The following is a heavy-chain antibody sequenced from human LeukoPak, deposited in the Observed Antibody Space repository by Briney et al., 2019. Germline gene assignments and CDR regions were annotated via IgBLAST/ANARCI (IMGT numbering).Heavy chain of an antibody. CDR3: SKDASLEYCSSTSCGFDY. D-gene: IGHD2-2*01. CDR2: ISYDGSNK. V-gene: IGHV3-30*18. CDR1: GFTFSSYG. Sequence: GRSLRLSCAASGFTFSSYGMHWVRQAPGKGLEWVAVISYDGSNKYYADSVRGRFTISRDNSKNTLYLQMNSLRAEDTAVYYCSKDASLEYCSSTSCGFDYWGQGTLVTVSS. J-gene: IGHJ4*02.